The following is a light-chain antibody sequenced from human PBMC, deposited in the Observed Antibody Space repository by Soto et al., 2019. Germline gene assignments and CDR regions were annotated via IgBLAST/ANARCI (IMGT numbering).Light chain of an antibody. Sequence: QSVLTQPPSASGSPGQSVTISCTGTSTDAGAYNYVSWFQQYPGKAPKLMIYGVTKRPSGVPARFSGSKSGNTASLTVSGLQAEDEADYYCSSYAGSSSFVFGTGTKVTVL. CDR3: SSYAGSSSFV. CDR2: GVT. CDR1: STDAGAYNY. J-gene: IGLJ1*01. V-gene: IGLV2-8*01.